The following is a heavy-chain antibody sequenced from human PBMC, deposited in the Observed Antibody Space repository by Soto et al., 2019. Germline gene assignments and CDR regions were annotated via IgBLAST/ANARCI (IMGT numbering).Heavy chain of an antibody. J-gene: IGHJ6*02. V-gene: IGHV3-53*01. CDR2: IYSGGST. CDR1: GFTVSSNF. Sequence: PGGSLRLSCEASGFTVSSNFMSCVRQAPGKGLEWVSVIYSGGSTYYADSVKGRFTISRDISKNTLYLQINTLRAEDTAVYFCARGCSGCGMDVWGQGTTVTVSS. CDR3: ARGCSGCGMDV. D-gene: IGHD3-22*01.